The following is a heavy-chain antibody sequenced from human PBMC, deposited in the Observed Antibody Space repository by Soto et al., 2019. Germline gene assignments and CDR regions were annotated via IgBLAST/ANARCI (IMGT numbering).Heavy chain of an antibody. Sequence: GGSLRLSCAASGFTFSSYAMHWVRQAPGKGLEWVAVISYDGSNKYYADSVKGRFTISRDNSKNTLYLQMNSLRAEDTAVYCCAGSFSGSSGYYYPFDYWGQGTLVTVSS. D-gene: IGHD3-22*01. CDR2: ISYDGSNK. J-gene: IGHJ4*02. CDR1: GFTFSSYA. V-gene: IGHV3-30-3*01. CDR3: AGSFSGSSGYYYPFDY.